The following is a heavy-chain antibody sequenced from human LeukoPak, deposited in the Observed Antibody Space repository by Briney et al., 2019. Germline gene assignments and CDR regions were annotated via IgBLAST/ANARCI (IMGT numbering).Heavy chain of an antibody. Sequence: GGSLRLSCAASGFTFSSYSMNWVRQAPGKGLEWISYISGSGTVTHYADSVEGRFTISRDNTKNSPYLQMNSLRAEDTAVYYCAELGITMIGGVWGKGTTVTISS. V-gene: IGHV3-48*04. J-gene: IGHJ6*04. CDR3: AELGITMIGGV. CDR2: ISGSGTVT. D-gene: IGHD3-10*02. CDR1: GFTFSSYS.